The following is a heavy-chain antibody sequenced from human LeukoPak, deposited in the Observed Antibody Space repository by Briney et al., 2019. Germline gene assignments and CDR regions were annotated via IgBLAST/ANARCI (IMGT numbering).Heavy chain of an antibody. CDR1: GYSFTSYW. CDR2: IYPGDSDT. V-gene: IGHV5-51*01. Sequence: GESLKISCNGSGYSFTSYWIGWVRQMPGKGLEWMGIIYPGDSDTRYSPSFQGQVTISADKSISTAYLQWSSLKASDAAMYYCAGVLYGGNSRGAFDIWGQGTMVTVSS. CDR3: AGVLYGGNSRGAFDI. D-gene: IGHD4-23*01. J-gene: IGHJ3*02.